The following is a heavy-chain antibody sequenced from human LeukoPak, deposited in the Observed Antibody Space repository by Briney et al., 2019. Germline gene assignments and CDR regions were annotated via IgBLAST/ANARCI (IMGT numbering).Heavy chain of an antibody. CDR1: GYTFTSYD. CDR2: MNPNSGNT. J-gene: IGHJ4*02. CDR3: ARALLWFGELLLFDY. Sequence: ASVKVSCKASGYTFTSYDINWVRQATGQGLEWMGWMNPNSGNTGYAQKFQGRVTITRSTSISTAYMELSSLRSEDTAVYYCARALLWFGELLLFDYWGQGTLVTVSS. V-gene: IGHV1-8*03. D-gene: IGHD3-10*01.